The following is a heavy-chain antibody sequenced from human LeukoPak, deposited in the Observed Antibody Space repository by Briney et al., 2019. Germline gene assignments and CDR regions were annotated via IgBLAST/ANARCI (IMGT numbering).Heavy chain of an antibody. CDR1: GYTVTSYY. CDR2: LNPSGGSS. V-gene: IGHV1-46*01. CDR3: ASVYKYGMDV. J-gene: IGHJ6*02. Sequence: ASVKVSCKASGYTVTSYYMHWVRQAPGQGLEWMGKLNPSGGSSSYAQKFQGRATLTRATSTSTVHMELSNLRSEDTAVYYRASVYKYGMDVWGQGTTVIVSS.